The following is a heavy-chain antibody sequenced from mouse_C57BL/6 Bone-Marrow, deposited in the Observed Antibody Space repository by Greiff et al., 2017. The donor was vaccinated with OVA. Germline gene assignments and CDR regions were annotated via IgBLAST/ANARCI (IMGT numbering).Heavy chain of an antibody. CDR2: IYPGSGNT. CDR3: ASTVVANWYFDV. V-gene: IGHV1-76*01. Sequence: QVQLQQSGAELVRPGASVKLSCKASGYTFTDYYINWVKQRPGQGLEWIARIYPGSGNTYYTEKFKGKATLTAEKSSSTAYMQLSSLTSEDSAVYFCASTVVANWYFDVWGTGTTVTVAS. J-gene: IGHJ1*03. D-gene: IGHD1-1*01. CDR1: GYTFTDYY.